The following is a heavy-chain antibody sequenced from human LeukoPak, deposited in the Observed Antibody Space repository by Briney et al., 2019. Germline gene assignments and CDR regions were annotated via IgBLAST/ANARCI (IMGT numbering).Heavy chain of an antibody. CDR1: GFTFSDYF. CDR2: INKSSSTI. J-gene: IGHJ4*02. CDR3: ARSLGC. V-gene: IGHV3-11*01. Sequence: GGSLRLSCVASGFTFSDYFMTWVRQAPGKGLEWVSYINKSSSTIYYADSVKGRFTISRDDAKNSVFLQMNSLRAEDTAVYYCARSLGCWGQGTLVTVSS.